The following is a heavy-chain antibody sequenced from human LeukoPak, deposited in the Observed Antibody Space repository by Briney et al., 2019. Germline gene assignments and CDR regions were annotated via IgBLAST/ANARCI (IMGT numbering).Heavy chain of an antibody. D-gene: IGHD3-3*01. CDR3: AREGRYDFWSGYYTGPYYYYYYYMDV. J-gene: IGHJ6*03. CDR2: IYYSGST. CDR1: GGSISSGDYY. V-gene: IGHV4-30-4*08. Sequence: SETLSLTCTVSGGSISSGDYYWSWIRQPPGKGLEWIGYIYYSGSTYYNPSLKSRVTISVDTSKNQFSLKLSSVTAADTAVYYCAREGRYDFWSGYYTGPYYYYYYYMDVWGKGTTVTVPS.